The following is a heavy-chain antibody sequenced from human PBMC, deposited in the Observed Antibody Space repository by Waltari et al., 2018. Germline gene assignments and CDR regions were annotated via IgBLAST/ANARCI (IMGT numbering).Heavy chain of an antibody. V-gene: IGHV3-7*01. Sequence: EVQLVESGGGLVQPGGSLRLSCAASGFTFSSYWMSWVRQAPGKGLEWVANIKQDGSDKYYVDSVKGRFTISRDNAKNSLYLQMNSLRAEDTAVYYCARNPTLYSSSWYYFDYWGQGTLVTVSS. J-gene: IGHJ4*02. CDR2: IKQDGSDK. CDR1: GFTFSSYW. D-gene: IGHD6-13*01. CDR3: ARNPTLYSSSWYYFDY.